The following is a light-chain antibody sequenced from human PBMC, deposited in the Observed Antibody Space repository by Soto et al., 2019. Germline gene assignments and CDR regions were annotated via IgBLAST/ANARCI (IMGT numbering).Light chain of an antibody. CDR3: QQYGSTPLT. Sequence: EIVLTQSPGTLSLSPGERATLSCRASQSVSSSYLVWYQQKPGQSPRLLIYGAASRATGIPDRFSGSGSGTDFTLTISRLEPEDFAVYYCQQYGSTPLTFGGGTKVEMK. V-gene: IGKV3-20*01. CDR1: QSVSSSY. CDR2: GAA. J-gene: IGKJ4*01.